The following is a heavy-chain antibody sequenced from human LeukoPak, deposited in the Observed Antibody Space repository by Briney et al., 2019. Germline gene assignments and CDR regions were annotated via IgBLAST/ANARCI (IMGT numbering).Heavy chain of an antibody. Sequence: GGSLRLSCAASGFTFSSYAMNLVRQAPGKGLEWVSGISGSGTSTYYADSVKGRFTISRDNSKNTLYPQMNSLRAEDTAVYYCAKGTYCGGDCYYFDYWGQGTLVTVSS. CDR3: AKGTYCGGDCYYFDY. J-gene: IGHJ4*02. V-gene: IGHV3-23*01. CDR1: GFTFSSYA. CDR2: ISGSGTST. D-gene: IGHD2-21*01.